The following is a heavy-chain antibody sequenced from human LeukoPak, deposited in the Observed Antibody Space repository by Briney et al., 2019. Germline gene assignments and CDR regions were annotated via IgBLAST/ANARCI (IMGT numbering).Heavy chain of an antibody. CDR3: ASSLYSSGWSLNSGAFDI. CDR1: EFTVSNIY. CDR2: IYSGGTT. V-gene: IGHV3-53*01. D-gene: IGHD6-13*01. J-gene: IGHJ3*02. Sequence: GGSLRLSCAASEFTVSNIYMSRVRQAPGKGLEWVSVIYSGGTTHYADSVKGRFTVSRDNSKNTLYLQMNSLRAEDTAVYYCASSLYSSGWSLNSGAFDIWGQGTMVTVSS.